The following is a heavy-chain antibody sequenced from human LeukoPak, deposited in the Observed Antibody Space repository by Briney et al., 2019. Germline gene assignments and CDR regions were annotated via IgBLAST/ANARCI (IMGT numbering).Heavy chain of an antibody. CDR3: AKRIGELNIVVVPAAQTPDAFDI. J-gene: IGHJ3*02. Sequence: GGSLRLSCAASGFTFSSYGMHWVRQAPGKGLEWVSAISGSGGSTYYADSVKGRFTISRDNSKNTLYLQMNSLRAEDTAVYYCAKRIGELNIVVVPAAQTPDAFDIWGQGTMVTVSS. V-gene: IGHV3-23*01. CDR1: GFTFSSYG. CDR2: ISGSGGST. D-gene: IGHD2-2*01.